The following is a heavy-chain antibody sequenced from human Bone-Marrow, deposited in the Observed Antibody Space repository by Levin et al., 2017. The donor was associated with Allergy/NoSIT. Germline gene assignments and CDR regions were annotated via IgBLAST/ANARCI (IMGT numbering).Heavy chain of an antibody. CDR1: GFTFRNHG. V-gene: IGHV3-30*18. Sequence: GGSLRLSCAASGFTFRNHGMHWVRQCPGKGLEWVAGLSYDGSDESYADSVKGRFTISRDNSKNTLYVQMNRLRVEDTAMYYCAKGFAYTSGWYGDLWGRGSQVTVTS. CDR3: AKGFAYTSGWYGDL. CDR2: LSYDGSDE. D-gene: IGHD1-1*01. J-gene: IGHJ2*01.